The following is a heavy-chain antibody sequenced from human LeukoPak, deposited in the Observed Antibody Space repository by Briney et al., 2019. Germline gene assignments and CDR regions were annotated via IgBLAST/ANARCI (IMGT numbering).Heavy chain of an antibody. D-gene: IGHD4/OR15-4a*01. Sequence: GGSLRLSCAASGFTFTSYGMHWVRQAPGKGLEWVAFIWYDGSKKIYADSVKGRFTISRDDSQNTLYLQMNSLRAEDTAVYYCVRESCGANCWGADYWGQGTLVTVSS. CDR3: VRESCGANCWGADY. J-gene: IGHJ4*02. CDR2: IWYDGSKK. CDR1: GFTFTSYG. V-gene: IGHV3-33*01.